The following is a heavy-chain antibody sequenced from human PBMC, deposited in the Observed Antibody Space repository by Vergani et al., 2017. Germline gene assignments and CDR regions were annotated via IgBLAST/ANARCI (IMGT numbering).Heavy chain of an antibody. Sequence: QVQLVESGGGVVQRGGSLRLSCATSGFTLSNYDMQGIRQGPGKGLEFVAFIQFDGRNQYYADSVKGRFTLSRDFSKNTLYLQMNSLRNDNTATYYCAKHFRGWGIDYWGQGTQVIVSS. J-gene: IGHJ4*02. CDR3: AKHFRGWGIDY. V-gene: IGHV3-30*02. D-gene: IGHD3-16*01. CDR1: GFTLSNYD. CDR2: IQFDGRNQ.